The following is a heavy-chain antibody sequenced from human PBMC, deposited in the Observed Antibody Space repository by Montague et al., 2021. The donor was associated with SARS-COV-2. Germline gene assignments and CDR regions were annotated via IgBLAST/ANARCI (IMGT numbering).Heavy chain of an antibody. CDR1: SPCSGCWY. CDR3: ARGMRRPYYYYYGMDV. V-gene: IGHV4-34*01. Sequence: SETLSLTCPVPSPCSGCWYSGSIWKTTRLNLRHQKNLYPVFSTKYKPSLKSRVTISVDTSKNQFSLKLSSVTAADTAVYSCARGMRRPYYYYYGMDVWGQGTTVTVSS. J-gene: IGHJ6*02. CDR2: LYPVFST.